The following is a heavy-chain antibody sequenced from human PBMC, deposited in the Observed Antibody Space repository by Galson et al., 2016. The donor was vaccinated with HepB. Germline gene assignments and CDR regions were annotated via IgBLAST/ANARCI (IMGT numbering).Heavy chain of an antibody. CDR2: IKRDGSET. CDR1: GFTFSNYW. V-gene: IGHV3-7*01. D-gene: IGHD6-19*01. Sequence: SLRLSCAASGFTFSNYWMSWIRQSPGKGLEWVGNIKRDGSETYYVDSVRGRFTISRDNARNSLYLQMNSLRAEDTAVYYCAGDGSGWLFDSWGQGTLVTVSS. CDR3: AGDGSGWLFDS. J-gene: IGHJ4*02.